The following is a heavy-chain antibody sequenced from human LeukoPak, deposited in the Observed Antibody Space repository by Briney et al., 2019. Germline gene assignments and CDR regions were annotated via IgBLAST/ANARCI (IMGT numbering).Heavy chain of an antibody. CDR2: IYYSGNT. V-gene: IGHV4-59*11. D-gene: IGHD3-3*01. J-gene: IGHJ6*02. CDR1: GGSISSHY. CDR3: AREGPSFWSGPDYGMDV. Sequence: PSETLSLTCTVSGGSISSHYWSWIRQPPGKGLEWIGYIYYSGNTNYNSSLKSRVTISVDTSKNQFSLKLSSVTAADTAVYYCAREGPSFWSGPDYGMDVWGQGTTVTVSS.